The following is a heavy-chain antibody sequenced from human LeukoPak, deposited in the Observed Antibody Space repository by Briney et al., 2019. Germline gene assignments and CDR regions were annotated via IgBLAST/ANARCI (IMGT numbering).Heavy chain of an antibody. Sequence: SETLSLTCTVSGGSISSSSYYWGWIRQPPGKGLEWIGSIYYTGSTYYNPSLKSRVTISVDTSKNQFSLKLSSVTAADTAVYYCARDSSGWYPGYFDYWGQGTLVTVSS. CDR2: IYYTGST. J-gene: IGHJ4*02. V-gene: IGHV4-39*07. D-gene: IGHD6-19*01. CDR3: ARDSSGWYPGYFDY. CDR1: GGSISSSSYY.